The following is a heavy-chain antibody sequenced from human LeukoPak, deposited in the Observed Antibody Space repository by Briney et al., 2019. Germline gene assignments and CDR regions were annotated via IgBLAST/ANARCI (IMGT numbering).Heavy chain of an antibody. V-gene: IGHV3-21*01. D-gene: IGHD3-10*01. J-gene: IGHJ4*02. CDR1: GFTFNSYT. CDR2: ISGTTTYI. Sequence: PGGSLRLSCAASGFTFNSYTMNWVRQAPGKGLEWISPISGTTTYIYYADSLKGRFTISRDNAKKSLYLQMNSLRAEDTAVYYCARGNNYHGSGSSYYFDYWGQGTLVTVSS. CDR3: ARGNNYHGSGSSYYFDY.